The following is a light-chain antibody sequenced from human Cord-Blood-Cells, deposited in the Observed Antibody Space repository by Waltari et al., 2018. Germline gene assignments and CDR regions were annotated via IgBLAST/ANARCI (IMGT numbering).Light chain of an antibody. CDR3: SSYTSSSTV. Sequence: QSALTQPASVSGSPGQSITISCTGTSSDVGGYNYVSWYQQHPGKAPKLMMYDVSNRPSGVSNLFSGSRAGNTASLFMSGLQGEEEADYYCSSYTSSSTVFGGGTKLSVL. V-gene: IGLV2-14*01. CDR2: DVS. CDR1: SSDVGGYNY. J-gene: IGLJ3*02.